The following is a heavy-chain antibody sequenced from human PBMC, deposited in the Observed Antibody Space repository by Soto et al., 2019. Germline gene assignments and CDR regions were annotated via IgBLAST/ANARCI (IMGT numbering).Heavy chain of an antibody. CDR3: ARARGYGHVGGRDAFDI. CDR1: GFTFSSYA. V-gene: IGHV3-30-3*01. CDR2: ISYDGSNK. D-gene: IGHD5-18*01. J-gene: IGHJ3*02. Sequence: QTGGSLRLSCAASGFTFSSYAMHWVRQAPGKGLEWVAVISYDGSNKYYADSVKGRFTISRDNSKNTLYLQMNSLRAEDTAVYYCARARGYGHVGGRDAFDIWGQGTMVTVSS.